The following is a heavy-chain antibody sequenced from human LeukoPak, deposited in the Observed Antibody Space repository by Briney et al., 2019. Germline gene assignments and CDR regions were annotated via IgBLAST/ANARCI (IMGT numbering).Heavy chain of an antibody. J-gene: IGHJ4*02. CDR2: INPNSGGT. CDR3: ARDFPSGSGGVDY. D-gene: IGHD2-15*01. V-gene: IGHV1-2*02. CDR1: GYTFTGYY. Sequence: ASVKVSCKASGYTFTGYYMHWVRQAPGQGLEWMGWINPNSGGTNYAQKFRGRVTMTRDTSISTVYMDLGRLTSDDTAVYYCARDFPSGSGGVDYWGQGTLVTVSS.